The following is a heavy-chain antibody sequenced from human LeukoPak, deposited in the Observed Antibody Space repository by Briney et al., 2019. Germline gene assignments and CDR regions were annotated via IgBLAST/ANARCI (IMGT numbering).Heavy chain of an antibody. Sequence: GASVKVSCKASGYIFSNHYIHWVRQAPGQGLEWMGWISAYNGNTNYAQQLQGRVTMTTDTSTSTAYMELRSLRSDDTAVYYCARGSYYGSGSYYTQIDYWGQGTLVTVSS. CDR3: ARGSYYGSGSYYTQIDY. J-gene: IGHJ4*02. D-gene: IGHD3-10*01. CDR1: GYIFSNHY. V-gene: IGHV1-18*04. CDR2: ISAYNGNT.